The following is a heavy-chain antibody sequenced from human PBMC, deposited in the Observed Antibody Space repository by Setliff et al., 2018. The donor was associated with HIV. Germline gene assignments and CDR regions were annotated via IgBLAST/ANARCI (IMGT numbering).Heavy chain of an antibody. J-gene: IGHJ4*02. Sequence: SETLSLTCTVSGGSMTTSSYYWSWIRQPPGKGLEWIGSVFYDGSTLYNPSLKSRLTLSVDTSKNQFSLKMHSVTAADTSLYYCSRHGTYYNLFDYWGQGRPVTVSS. CDR2: VFYDGST. D-gene: IGHD3-10*01. CDR3: SRHGTYYNLFDY. CDR1: GGSMTTSSYY. V-gene: IGHV4-39*01.